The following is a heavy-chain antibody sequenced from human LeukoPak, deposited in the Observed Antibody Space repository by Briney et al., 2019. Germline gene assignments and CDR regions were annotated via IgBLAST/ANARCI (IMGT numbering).Heavy chain of an antibody. CDR2: IIPIFGTA. V-gene: IGHV1-69*13. J-gene: IGHJ6*02. CDR3: ARFLEWLSLKNYYYYGMDV. Sequence: GASVKVSCKASGGTFSSYAISWVRQAPGQGLEWMGGIIPIFGTANYAQKFQGRVTITADESTSTAYMELSSLRSEDTAVYYCARFLEWLSLKNYYYYGMDVWGQGTTVTVSS. D-gene: IGHD3-3*01. CDR1: GGTFSSYA.